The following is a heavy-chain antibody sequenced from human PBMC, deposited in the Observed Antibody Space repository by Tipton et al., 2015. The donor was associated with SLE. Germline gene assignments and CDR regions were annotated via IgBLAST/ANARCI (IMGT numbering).Heavy chain of an antibody. Sequence: TLFLTCTVSGGSISSSSYYWGWIRQPPGKGLEWIGSIYYSGRTYYNPSLKSRVTISVDTSKNQFSLKLSSVTAADTAVYYCAKVVAAAGGSYYYGLDVWGQGTTVTVSS. J-gene: IGHJ6*02. D-gene: IGHD6-13*01. V-gene: IGHV4-39*07. CDR1: GGSISSSSYY. CDR3: AKVVAAAGGSYYYGLDV. CDR2: IYYSGRT.